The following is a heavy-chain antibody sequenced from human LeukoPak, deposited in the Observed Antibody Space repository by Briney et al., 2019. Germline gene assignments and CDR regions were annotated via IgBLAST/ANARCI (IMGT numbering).Heavy chain of an antibody. V-gene: IGHV3-21*01. J-gene: IGHJ6*02. Sequence: GGSLILSCAASGFTFSSFSMNWVRQAPGKGLEWVSSISSGSTYIYYVGSVKGRFTISRDNANNSLYLQMNSLRAEDTAVYYCARDRNKDYGMDVRGQGTTVTVSS. CDR3: ARDRNKDYGMDV. D-gene: IGHD2/OR15-2a*01. CDR2: ISSGSTYI. CDR1: GFTFSSFS.